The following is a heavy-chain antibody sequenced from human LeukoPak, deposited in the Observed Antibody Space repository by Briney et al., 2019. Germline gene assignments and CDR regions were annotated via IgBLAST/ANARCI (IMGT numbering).Heavy chain of an antibody. Sequence: GASVKVSCKASGGTFSSYAISWVRQAPGQGLEWMGGIIPIFGTANYAQKFQGRVTITTDESTSTAYMELSSLRSEDTAVYYCAGGNSSPFDYWGQGTLVTVSS. V-gene: IGHV1-69*05. D-gene: IGHD6-6*01. CDR3: AGGNSSPFDY. CDR1: GGTFSSYA. CDR2: IIPIFGTA. J-gene: IGHJ4*02.